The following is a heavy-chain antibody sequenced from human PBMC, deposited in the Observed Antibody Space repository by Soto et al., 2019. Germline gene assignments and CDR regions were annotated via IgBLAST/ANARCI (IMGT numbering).Heavy chain of an antibody. J-gene: IGHJ3*01. V-gene: IGHV1-46*03. Sequence: QVQLVQSGAEVKKPGASVKVSCKASGYTFTSYYVHWVRQAPGQGLEWMGIIHPSGAVTNYAQKFQGRVTMTRDTSTSTVYKELSSLRSEDTAVYYCTADPANEENDAFDVWGQGTMVTVSS. D-gene: IGHD1-1*01. CDR3: TADPANEENDAFDV. CDR2: IHPSGAVT. CDR1: GYTFTSYY.